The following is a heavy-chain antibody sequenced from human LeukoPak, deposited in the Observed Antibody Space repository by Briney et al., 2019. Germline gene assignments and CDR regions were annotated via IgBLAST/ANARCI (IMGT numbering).Heavy chain of an antibody. CDR3: ARDVRFDKYSSGWYPDY. D-gene: IGHD6-19*01. CDR2: IYSGGST. Sequence: GGSLRLSCAASGFTVSSNYMSWVRQAPGKGLEWVSVIYSGGSTYYADSVKGRFTISRDNSKNTLYLQMNSLRAEDTAVYYCARDVRFDKYSSGWYPDYWGQGTLVTVSS. CDR1: GFTVSSNY. V-gene: IGHV3-53*01. J-gene: IGHJ4*02.